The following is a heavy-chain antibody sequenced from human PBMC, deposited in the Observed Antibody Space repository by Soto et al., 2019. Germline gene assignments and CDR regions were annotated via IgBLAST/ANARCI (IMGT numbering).Heavy chain of an antibody. Sequence: SETLSLTCAVYGGSFSGYYWSWIRQPPGKGLEWIGEINHSGSTNYNPSLKSRVTISVDTSKNQFSLKLSSVTAADTAVYYCALAYCGGDCYLEYFQHWGQGTLVTVSS. CDR1: GGSFSGYY. D-gene: IGHD2-21*02. V-gene: IGHV4-34*01. CDR2: INHSGST. CDR3: ALAYCGGDCYLEYFQH. J-gene: IGHJ1*01.